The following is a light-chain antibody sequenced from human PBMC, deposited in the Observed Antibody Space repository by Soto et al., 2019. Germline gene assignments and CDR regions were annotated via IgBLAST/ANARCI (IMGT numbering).Light chain of an antibody. V-gene: IGKV1-5*01. CDR2: DAS. J-gene: IGKJ5*01. CDR3: QQYNSYPIT. CDR1: QSISSW. Sequence: IQMTRSPSILSASVGDIVTIACRASQSISSWLAWYQQKPGKAPKLLIYDASSLESGVPSRFSGSGSGTEFTLTISSLQPDDFATYYCQQYNSYPITFGQGTRLEI.